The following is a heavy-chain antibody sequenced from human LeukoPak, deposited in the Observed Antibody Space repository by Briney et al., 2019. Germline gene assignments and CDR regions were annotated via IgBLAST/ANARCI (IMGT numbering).Heavy chain of an antibody. J-gene: IGHJ5*02. Sequence: PGGSLRLSCAASGFTFSSYSMNWVRQAPGKGLEWVSYISSSSSTIYYADSVKGRFTISRDNAKNSLYLQMNSLRAEDTAVYYCARDPRFLYSSSWYAKPENWFDPWGQGTLVTVSS. CDR3: ARDPRFLYSSSWYAKPENWFDP. V-gene: IGHV3-48*01. D-gene: IGHD6-13*01. CDR2: ISSSSSTI. CDR1: GFTFSSYS.